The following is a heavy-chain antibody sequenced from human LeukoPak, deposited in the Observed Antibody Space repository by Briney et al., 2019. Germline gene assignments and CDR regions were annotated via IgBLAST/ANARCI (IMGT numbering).Heavy chain of an antibody. V-gene: IGHV4-30-4*01. J-gene: IGHJ3*02. CDR1: GGSISSGDYY. Sequence: PSQTLSLTCTVSGGSISSGDYYWSWIRQPPGKGLEWIGYIYYSGSTYYNPSLKSRVTISVDTSKNQFSLKLSSVTAADTAVYYCARAGGGIMVEFAFDIWGQGTMVTVSS. D-gene: IGHD3-16*02. CDR3: ARAGGGIMVEFAFDI. CDR2: IYYSGST.